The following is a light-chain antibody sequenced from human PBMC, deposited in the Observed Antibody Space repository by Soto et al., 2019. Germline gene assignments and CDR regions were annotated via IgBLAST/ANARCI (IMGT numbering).Light chain of an antibody. J-gene: IGKJ2*02. CDR3: QQYYSSPRT. Sequence: DIVMTQSPDSLAVSLGERATINCKSSQSVLYSSNNKNYLAWYQQKPGQPPKLLIYWASTRESGVPDRCSGSRSGTDFTLTISSLQAEDVAVYYCQQYYSSPRTFGQGTKLEIK. V-gene: IGKV4-1*01. CDR1: QSVLYSSNNKNY. CDR2: WAS.